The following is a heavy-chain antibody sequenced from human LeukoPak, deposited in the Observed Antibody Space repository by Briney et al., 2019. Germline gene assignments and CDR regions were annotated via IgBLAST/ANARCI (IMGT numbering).Heavy chain of an antibody. CDR1: GGTFSSYA. V-gene: IGHV1-69*05. CDR3: AREIRDGSSIYRYFDY. Sequence: GASVKVSCKASGGTFSSYAISWVRQAPGQGLEWMGGIIPIFGTAHYAQKFPGRVTITTDESTSTAYVALSSLRSEDTAVYYCAREIRDGSSIYRYFDYWGQGTLVTVSS. D-gene: IGHD6-13*01. CDR2: IIPIFGTA. J-gene: IGHJ4*02.